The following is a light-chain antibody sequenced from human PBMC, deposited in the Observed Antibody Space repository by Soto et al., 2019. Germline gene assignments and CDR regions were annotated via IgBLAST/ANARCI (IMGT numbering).Light chain of an antibody. V-gene: IGLV2-14*03. CDR1: NNEVGGYNS. J-gene: IGLJ1*01. CDR3: SSFTSSMTNV. CDR2: DVG. Sequence: QPAPPPPGPPSGAPGEAIPLSLHGNNNEVGGYNSVSWYQHHPGKAPKLILYDVGDRPSGVSYRFSGSKSGNTASLTISGLQAADEADYFCSSFTSSMTNVFGSGTKVTV.